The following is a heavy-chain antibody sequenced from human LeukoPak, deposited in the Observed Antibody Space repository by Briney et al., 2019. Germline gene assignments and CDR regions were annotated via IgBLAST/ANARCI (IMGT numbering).Heavy chain of an antibody. V-gene: IGHV4-34*01. CDR2: INHSGST. CDR3: ARGLSRRRLDY. CDR1: GGSFSGYY. Sequence: PSETLSLTCAVYGGSFSGYYWSWIRQPPGKGLEWIGEINHSGSTNYNPSLKSRVTISEDTSKNQFSLKLSSVTAADTAVYYCARGLSRRRLDYWGQGTLVTVSS. J-gene: IGHJ4*02. D-gene: IGHD5/OR15-5a*01.